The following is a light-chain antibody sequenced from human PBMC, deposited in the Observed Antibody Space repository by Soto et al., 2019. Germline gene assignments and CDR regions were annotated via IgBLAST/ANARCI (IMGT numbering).Light chain of an antibody. CDR3: SSDTSIGTYV. V-gene: IGLV2-14*01. J-gene: IGLJ1*01. CDR1: SSDIDDYKY. Sequence: QSALTQPASVSGSPGQSITISCTGTSSDIDDYKYVSWYQQHPGKAPKLIVYEVNYRPSGVFNRFSGSKSDNAASLTISGLQAEDEADYYCSSDTSIGTYVFGAGTKLTVL. CDR2: EVN.